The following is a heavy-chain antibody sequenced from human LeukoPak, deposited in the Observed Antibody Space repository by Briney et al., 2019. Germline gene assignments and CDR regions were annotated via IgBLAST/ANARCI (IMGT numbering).Heavy chain of an antibody. J-gene: IGHJ4*02. CDR1: GFTFSSYA. CDR3: AKEREYSGYEPLPNDY. V-gene: IGHV3-23*01. CDR2: FSGSGGST. D-gene: IGHD5-12*01. Sequence: GGSLRLSCAASGFTFSSYAMSRVRQAPGEGLECISGFSGSGGSTYYADSVKGRFTISRDDSKNTLYLQMNSLRAEDTAVYYCAKEREYSGYEPLPNDYWGQGTLVTVSS.